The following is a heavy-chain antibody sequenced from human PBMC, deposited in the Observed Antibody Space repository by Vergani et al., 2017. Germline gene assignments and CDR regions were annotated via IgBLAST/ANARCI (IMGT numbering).Heavy chain of an antibody. V-gene: IGHV3-7*04. CDR2: IKQGGSEK. Sequence: EVQLVESGGGLVQPGGSLRLSCAASGFIFSSYWMNWVRQAPGTGLERVANIKQGGSEKYYVDSAKGRFTISRDNGKNSLYLEMSSLRAEDTAVYYCARGYDFRGVHDYCGQGALVIVSS. J-gene: IGHJ4*02. CDR1: GFIFSSYW. D-gene: IGHD3-10*02. CDR3: ARGYDFRGVHDY.